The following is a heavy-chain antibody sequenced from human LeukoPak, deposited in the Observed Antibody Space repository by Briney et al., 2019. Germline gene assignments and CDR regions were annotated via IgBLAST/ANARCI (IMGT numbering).Heavy chain of an antibody. J-gene: IGHJ4*02. CDR3: AKDKYYYDSSGYYLN. CDR2: ISWNSGSI. CDR1: GFTFDDYA. D-gene: IGHD3-22*01. V-gene: IGHV3-9*03. Sequence: PGRSLRLSCAASGFTFDDYAVHWVRQAPGKGLEWVSGISWNSGSIGYADSVKGRFTISRDNAKNSLYLQMNSLRAEDMALYYCAKDKYYYDSSGYYLNWGQGTLVTVSS.